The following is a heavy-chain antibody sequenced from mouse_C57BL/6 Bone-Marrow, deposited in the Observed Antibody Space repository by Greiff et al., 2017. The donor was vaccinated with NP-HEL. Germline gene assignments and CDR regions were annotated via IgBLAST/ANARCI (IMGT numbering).Heavy chain of an antibody. CDR3: ARGKTARSYFDY. CDR2: IDPSDSYT. CDR1: GYTFTSYW. D-gene: IGHD3-2*01. Sequence: QVQLQQPGAELVMPGASVKLSCKASGYTFTSYWMHWVKQRPGQGLEWIGEIDPSDSYTNYNQKFKGKSTLTVDKSSSTAYMQLSSLTSEDSAVYYWARGKTARSYFDYWGRGTALTVSA. V-gene: IGHV1-69*01. J-gene: IGHJ2*01.